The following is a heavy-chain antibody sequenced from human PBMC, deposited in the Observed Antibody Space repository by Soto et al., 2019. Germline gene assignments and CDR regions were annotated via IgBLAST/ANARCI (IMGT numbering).Heavy chain of an antibody. CDR2: IYYSGST. V-gene: IGHV4-59*01. J-gene: IGHJ4*02. Sequence: SETLSLTCTVSGGSISSYYWSWIRQPPGKGLEWIGYIYYSGSTNYNPSLKSRVTISVDTSKNQFSLKLSSVTAADTAVYYCARDRSLEWLSFDYWGQGTLVTVSS. CDR1: GGSISSYY. CDR3: ARDRSLEWLSFDY. D-gene: IGHD3-3*01.